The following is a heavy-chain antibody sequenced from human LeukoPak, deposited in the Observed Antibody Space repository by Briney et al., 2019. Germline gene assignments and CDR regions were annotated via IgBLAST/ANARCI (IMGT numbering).Heavy chain of an antibody. Sequence: SETLSLTCAVYGGSFRGYYWSWIRQPPGKGLEWIGEINHSGSTNYNPSLKSRVTISVDTSKNHFSLKLSSVTAADTAVYYCARAQWELLKTYYYYYMDVWGKGTTVTVSS. CDR3: ARAQWELLKTYYYYYMDV. J-gene: IGHJ6*03. CDR2: INHSGST. D-gene: IGHD1-26*01. V-gene: IGHV4-34*01. CDR1: GGSFRGYY.